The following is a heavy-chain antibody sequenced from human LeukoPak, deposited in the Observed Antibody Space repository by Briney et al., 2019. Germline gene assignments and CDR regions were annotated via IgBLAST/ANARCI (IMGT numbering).Heavy chain of an antibody. V-gene: IGHV4-34*01. CDR2: INHSGST. D-gene: IGHD2-8*01. J-gene: IGHJ6*02. CDR3: ARARYCTNGVCYPRPYYYYGMDV. CDR1: GGSFSGYY. Sequence: PSETLSLTCAVYGGSFSGYYWSWIRQPPGKGLEWIGEINHSGSTNYNPSLKSRVTISVDTSKNQFSLKLSSVTAADTAVYYCARARYCTNGVCYPRPYYYYGMDVWGQGTTVTVSS.